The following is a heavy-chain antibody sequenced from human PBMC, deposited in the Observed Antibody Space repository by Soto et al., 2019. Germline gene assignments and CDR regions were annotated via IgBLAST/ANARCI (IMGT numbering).Heavy chain of an antibody. D-gene: IGHD3-10*01. CDR1: GFTFSRSA. Sequence: ASVKVSCKASGFTFSRSAMQWVRQARGQRLEWIGWIVVGSGNTNYAQKFRERVTITRDMSTSTAYLELSSLRSEDTAVYYCAGAAALFGYYFCFGVRGQRTTVTVSS. V-gene: IGHV1-58*02. J-gene: IGHJ6*02. CDR2: IVVGSGNT. CDR3: AGAAALFGYYFCFGV.